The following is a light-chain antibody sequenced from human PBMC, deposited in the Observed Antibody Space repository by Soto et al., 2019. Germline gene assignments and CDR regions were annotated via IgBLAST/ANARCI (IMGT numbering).Light chain of an antibody. CDR2: DAS. CDR3: QQYNSQPWT. Sequence: DIQMTQSPSTLSASVGDRVTITCRASQSVSTWLAWYQQKLGKAPKLLIYDASILQSGVPSRFSGSRSGTEFTLTISSLQPDDFATYYCQQYNSQPWTFGHGTKVDIK. V-gene: IGKV1-5*01. CDR1: QSVSTW. J-gene: IGKJ1*01.